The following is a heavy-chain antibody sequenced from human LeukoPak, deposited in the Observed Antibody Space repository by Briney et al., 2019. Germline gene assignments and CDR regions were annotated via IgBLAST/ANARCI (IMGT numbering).Heavy chain of an antibody. V-gene: IGHV3-21*01. Sequence: GGSLRLSCAASGFTFSRYSMNWVRQAPGKGLEWVSSISSTSDYIFYADSVKGRLTIPRDNADDSPYLLMNSPRAEDTAVYYCARDLSYYGSGSYYYFDYWGQGTLVTVSS. CDR2: ISSTSDYI. D-gene: IGHD3-10*01. J-gene: IGHJ4*02. CDR1: GFTFSRYS. CDR3: ARDLSYYGSGSYYYFDY.